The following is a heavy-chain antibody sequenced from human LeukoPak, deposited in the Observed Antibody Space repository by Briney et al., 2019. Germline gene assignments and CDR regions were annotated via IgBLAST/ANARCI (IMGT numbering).Heavy chain of an antibody. V-gene: IGHV1-46*01. J-gene: IGHJ4*02. D-gene: IGHD3-22*01. CDR2: INPSGGST. CDR3: ARDISSGYYYSH. CDR1: GYTFSSYY. Sequence: ASVKVSCKVSGYTFSSYYMHWVRQAPGQGLEWMGIINPSGGSTRYAQKFQGRVIMTRDTSTSTVYMEVSSLRSEDTAVYYCARDISSGYYYSHWGQGTLVSVSS.